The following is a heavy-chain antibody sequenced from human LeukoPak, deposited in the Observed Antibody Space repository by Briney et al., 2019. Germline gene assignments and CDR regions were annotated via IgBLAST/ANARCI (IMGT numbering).Heavy chain of an antibody. CDR1: GFTFSAYD. CDR2: ISSGNTYV. J-gene: IGHJ4*02. D-gene: IGHD3-22*01. Sequence: GGSLRLSCTTSGFTFSAYDVVWIRQAPGRGLEWVSSISSGNTYVYYADSVKGRFTISRDNANNSLSLQMNSLRAEDTAVYYCASSPRPYYCDSNGYFPLNFWGQGTLVAVSS. V-gene: IGHV3-21*06. CDR3: ASSPRPYYCDSNGYFPLNF.